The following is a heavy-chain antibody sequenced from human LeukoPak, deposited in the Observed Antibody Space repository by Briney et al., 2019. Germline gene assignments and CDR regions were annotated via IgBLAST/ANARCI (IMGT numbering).Heavy chain of an antibody. V-gene: IGHV1-18*04. D-gene: IGHD3-3*01. CDR1: EYTFSVYH. CDR3: ARAPDDYDFWSGPFDY. J-gene: IGHJ4*02. CDR2: ISAYSGNT. Sequence: ASVKVSCKASEYTFSVYHIHWVRQAPGQGLEWMGWISAYSGNTNYAQNLQGRVTMTTDTSTSTAYMELRSLRSDDTAVYYCARAPDDYDFWSGPFDYWGRGTLVTVSS.